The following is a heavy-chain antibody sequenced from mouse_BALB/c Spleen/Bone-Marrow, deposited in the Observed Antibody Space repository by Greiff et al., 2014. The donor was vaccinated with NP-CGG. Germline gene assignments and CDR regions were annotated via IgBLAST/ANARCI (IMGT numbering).Heavy chain of an antibody. CDR3: SRITTATGAMDY. CDR2: IWADGST. V-gene: IGHV2-9*02. CDR1: GFSFTSYG. Sequence: QVQLQQSGPGLVAPSQCLSITFTVSGFSFTSYGVHWGRPPPGKGLGGLGVIWADGSTNYNSALMSRLSISKDNSKSQVFLKMNSLQTDDTAMYYCSRITTATGAMDYWGQGTSVTVSP. D-gene: IGHD1-2*01. J-gene: IGHJ4*01.